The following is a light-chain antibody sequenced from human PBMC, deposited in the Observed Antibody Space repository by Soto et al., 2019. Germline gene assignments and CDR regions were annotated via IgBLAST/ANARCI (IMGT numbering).Light chain of an antibody. CDR2: AAS. Sequence: IHMTQAPSSLPAAVGDRVTITCRASQTIGNYLTWYQQKPGKAPKLLISAASSLQSGVPSRFSGSGSGTDFTLTISSLKPEDFATYYCQQSYSTPITFGQGTRLEI. CDR1: QTIGNY. J-gene: IGKJ5*01. CDR3: QQSYSTPIT. V-gene: IGKV1-39*01.